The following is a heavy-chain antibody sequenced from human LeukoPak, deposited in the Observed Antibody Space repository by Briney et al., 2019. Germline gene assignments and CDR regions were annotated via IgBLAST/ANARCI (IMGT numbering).Heavy chain of an antibody. CDR3: ARLDFWSGYPNSPNWFDP. Sequence: SSETLSLTCTVSGGSSSSYYWGWIRQPPGKGLEWIGSIYYSGSTYYNPSLKSRVTISVDTSKNQFSLKLSSVTAADTAVYYCARLDFWSGYPNSPNWFDPWGQGTLVTVSS. CDR2: IYYSGST. J-gene: IGHJ5*02. D-gene: IGHD3-3*01. V-gene: IGHV4-39*01. CDR1: GGSSSSYY.